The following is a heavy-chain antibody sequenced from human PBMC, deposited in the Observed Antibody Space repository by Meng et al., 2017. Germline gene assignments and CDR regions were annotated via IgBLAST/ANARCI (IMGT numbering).Heavy chain of an antibody. CDR1: GFTFSSYA. V-gene: IGHV3-30*01. CDR2: ISYDGSNK. J-gene: IGHJ6*02. Sequence: GESLKISCAASGFTFSSYAMHWVRQAPGKGLEWVAVISYDGSNKYYADSVKGRFTISRDNSKNTLYLQMNSLRAEDTAVYYCARDVRLLGFVPYGDYVSYYYYGMDVWGQGTTVTVSS. D-gene: IGHD4-17*01. CDR3: ARDVRLLGFVPYGDYVSYYYYGMDV.